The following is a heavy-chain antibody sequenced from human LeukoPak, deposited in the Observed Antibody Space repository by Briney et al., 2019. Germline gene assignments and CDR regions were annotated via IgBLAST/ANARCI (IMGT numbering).Heavy chain of an antibody. Sequence: GGSLRLSCAASGFTFSSYEMNWVRQAPGKGLEWVSYISSSGSTIYYADSVKGRFTISRDNAKNSLYLQMNSLRAEDTAVYYCARDPRGSSSNNWFDPWGQGTLVTVSS. CDR2: ISSSGSTI. J-gene: IGHJ5*02. V-gene: IGHV3-48*03. CDR3: ARDPRGSSSNNWFDP. D-gene: IGHD6-6*01. CDR1: GFTFSSYE.